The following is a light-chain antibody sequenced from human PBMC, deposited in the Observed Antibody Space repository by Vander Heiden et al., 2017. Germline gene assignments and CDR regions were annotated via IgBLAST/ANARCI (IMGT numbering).Light chain of an antibody. V-gene: IGLV2-23*02. Sequence: QSALTQPASVSGSPGQSITISCTGTSSYVGNYNLVSWYQQHPGKAPKLMIYDVSKRPSGVSNRFSGSKSGNTASLTISGLQAEDEADYYCCSYAGSSSYVFGTGTKVTVL. J-gene: IGLJ1*01. CDR1: SSYVGNYNL. CDR3: CSYAGSSSYV. CDR2: DVS.